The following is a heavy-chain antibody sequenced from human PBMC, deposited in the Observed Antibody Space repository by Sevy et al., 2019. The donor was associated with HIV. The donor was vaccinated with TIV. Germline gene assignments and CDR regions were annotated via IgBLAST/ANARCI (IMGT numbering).Heavy chain of an antibody. CDR2: INSSSSTI. CDR1: GFTFSSYS. V-gene: IGHV3-48*02. Sequence: GGSLRLSCAASGFTFSSYSMNWVRQAPGKGLEWVAYINSSSSTIYYAYSVKGRFTMSRDNAKNSLYPQMNSLGDEDTAVYYCARGGDYGPGWFDPWGQGTLVTVSS. CDR3: ARGGDYGPGWFDP. J-gene: IGHJ5*02. D-gene: IGHD4-17*01.